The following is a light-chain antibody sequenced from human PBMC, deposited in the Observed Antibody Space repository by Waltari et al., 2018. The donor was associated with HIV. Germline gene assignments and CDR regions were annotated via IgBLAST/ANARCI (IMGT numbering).Light chain of an antibody. J-gene: IGKJ4*01. CDR3: QHSYGTPLT. CDR2: AAS. Sequence: DIQMTQSPSSLSASVGDRVPITCRASENVNNYLHWYQQKPGKAPKLLIYAASTLQSGVPSRFSGSGSGTDFTLTISSLQPEDVATYYCQHSYGTPLTFGGGTKVRSN. V-gene: IGKV1-39*01. CDR1: ENVNNY.